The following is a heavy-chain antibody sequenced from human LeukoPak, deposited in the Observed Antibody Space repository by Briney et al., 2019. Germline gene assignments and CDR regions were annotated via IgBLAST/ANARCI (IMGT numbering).Heavy chain of an antibody. CDR2: ISSTSTYI. Sequence: GGSLRLSCAASGFTFSSYSMNWVRQAPAKGLEWVSSISSTSTYIYYADSVKGRFTISRDNAKNSLYLQMNSLRAEDTAVYYCACLVGATQDVWGKGTTVIVSS. CDR1: GFTFSSYS. J-gene: IGHJ6*04. D-gene: IGHD1-26*01. V-gene: IGHV3-21*01. CDR3: ACLVGATQDV.